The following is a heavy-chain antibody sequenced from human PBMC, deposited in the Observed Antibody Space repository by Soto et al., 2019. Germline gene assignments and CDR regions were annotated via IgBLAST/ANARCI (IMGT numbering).Heavy chain of an antibody. D-gene: IGHD3-10*01. CDR3: ARDQDLGY. Sequence: SETLSLTCSVSGGSMSNYYWNWIRQSPGKGLEWIGYIYYSGTTNYNPSLKSRVTISIDTSKNQVSLNLTSVTSADTAVYDCARDQDLGYWGQGTLVAGS. J-gene: IGHJ4*02. CDR2: IYYSGTT. CDR1: GGSMSNYY. V-gene: IGHV4-59*01.